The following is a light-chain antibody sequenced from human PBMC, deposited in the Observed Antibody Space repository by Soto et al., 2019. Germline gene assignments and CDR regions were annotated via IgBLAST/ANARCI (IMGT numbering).Light chain of an antibody. CDR1: QSVLYSSNNKNY. Sequence: DIVMTQSPDSLAVSLGERATINCKSSQSVLYSSNNKNYLAWYQQKPGQPPKLLIYWASTRESGVPDRFSGSGSGTDFTLTISRLQAEDVAVSYCQQYYRPWTFGQGTKVEIK. CDR2: WAS. J-gene: IGKJ1*01. CDR3: QQYYRPWT. V-gene: IGKV4-1*01.